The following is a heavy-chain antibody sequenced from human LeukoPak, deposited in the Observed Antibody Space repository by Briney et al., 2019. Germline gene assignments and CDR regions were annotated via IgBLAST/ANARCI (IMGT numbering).Heavy chain of an antibody. V-gene: IGHV4-59*01. D-gene: IGHD3-22*01. Sequence: SETLSLTRTVSGGSISSYYWSWIRQPPGKGLEWIGYIYYSGSTNYNPSLKSRVTISVDTSKNQFSLKLSSVTAADTAVYYCARVRVIEYYYDSSGYFDYWGQGTLVTVSS. CDR1: GGSISSYY. CDR2: IYYSGST. J-gene: IGHJ4*02. CDR3: ARVRVIEYYYDSSGYFDY.